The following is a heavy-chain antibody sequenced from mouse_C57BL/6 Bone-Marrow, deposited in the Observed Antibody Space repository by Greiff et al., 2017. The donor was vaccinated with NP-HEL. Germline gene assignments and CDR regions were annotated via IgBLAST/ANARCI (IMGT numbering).Heavy chain of an antibody. J-gene: IGHJ4*01. CDR3: ARGLLYQLRGYAMDY. D-gene: IGHD2-5*01. CDR2: ISDGGSYT. Sequence: EVQLVESGGGLVKPGGSLKLSCAASGFTFSSYAMSWVRQTPEKRLEWVATISDGGSYTYYPDNVKGRFTISRDNAKNNLYLQMSHLKSEDTAMYYCARGLLYQLRGYAMDYWGQGTSVTVSS. CDR1: GFTFSSYA. V-gene: IGHV5-4*01.